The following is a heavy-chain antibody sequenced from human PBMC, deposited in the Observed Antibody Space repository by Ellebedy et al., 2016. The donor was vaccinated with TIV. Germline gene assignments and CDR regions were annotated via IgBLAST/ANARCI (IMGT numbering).Heavy chain of an antibody. J-gene: IGHJ4*02. V-gene: IGHV3-21*01. D-gene: IGHD3-10*01. CDR1: GFSLSSYT. Sequence: GESLKISXAASGFSLSSYTINWVRQAPGKGLEWVSSISTTTTYIYYADSVNGRFTISRNNAKNSLDLQMNSLRAEDTAVYYCVRDAPRSHYIDFDSWGQGTLVTVSS. CDR2: ISTTTTYI. CDR3: VRDAPRSHYIDFDS.